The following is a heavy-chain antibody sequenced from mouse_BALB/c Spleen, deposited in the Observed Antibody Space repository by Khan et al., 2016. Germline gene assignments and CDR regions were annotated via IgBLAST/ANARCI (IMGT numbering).Heavy chain of an antibody. CDR1: GFSLTSYG. Sequence: QMQLEESGPGLVAPSQSLSITCTVSGFSLTSYGVHWVRQPPGKGLEWLVVIWSDGSTTSNSALKSRLSISKDNSKSQVFLKMNSLQTDDTAMYYCARRDDGGGAMDYWGQGTSVTVSS. CDR3: ARRDDGGGAMDY. D-gene: IGHD2-3*01. V-gene: IGHV2-6*02. CDR2: IWSDGST. J-gene: IGHJ4*01.